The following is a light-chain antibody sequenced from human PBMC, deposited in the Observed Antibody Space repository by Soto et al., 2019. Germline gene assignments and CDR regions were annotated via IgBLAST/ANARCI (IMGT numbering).Light chain of an antibody. CDR3: QHYKSYSEA. Sequence: IQLSQSPSTLSASVGDRVTITCRASQTISSWLAWYQQKPGKAPKLLIYKASTVKSGVPSRFSGSGSGTEFTLTISCLQPDDFATYYCQHYKSYSEAFGQGTKVDI. J-gene: IGKJ1*01. V-gene: IGKV1-5*03. CDR2: KAS. CDR1: QTISSW.